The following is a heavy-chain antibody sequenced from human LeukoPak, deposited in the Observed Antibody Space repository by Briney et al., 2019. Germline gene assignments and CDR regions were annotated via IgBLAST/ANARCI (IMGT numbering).Heavy chain of an antibody. V-gene: IGHV4-59*01. CDR1: GDSISNYY. J-gene: IGHJ4*02. CDR3: GRAEKAVTGTLDS. D-gene: IGHD6-19*01. CDR2: MYNRGST. Sequence: PSETLSLTCTVSGDSISNYYWSWIRQSPGKELEWIGYMYNRGSTIYNPSLKSRVTISTDTSKNQFSLRLTSVTAADTAVYYCGRAEKAVTGTLDSWGQGTLITVSS.